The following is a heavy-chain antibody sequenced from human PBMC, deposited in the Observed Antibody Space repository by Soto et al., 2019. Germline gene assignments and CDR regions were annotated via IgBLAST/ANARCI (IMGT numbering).Heavy chain of an antibody. CDR1: GFTFSSYG. CDR2: IWYDGSNK. Sequence: LRLSCAASGFTFSSYGMHWVRQAPGKGLEWVAVIWYDGSNKYYADSVKGRFTISRDNSKNTLYLQMNSLRAEDTAVYYCARDRGDYVWGSYRSDAFDIWGQGTMVTVSS. CDR3: ARDRGDYVWGSYRSDAFDI. V-gene: IGHV3-33*01. J-gene: IGHJ3*02. D-gene: IGHD3-16*02.